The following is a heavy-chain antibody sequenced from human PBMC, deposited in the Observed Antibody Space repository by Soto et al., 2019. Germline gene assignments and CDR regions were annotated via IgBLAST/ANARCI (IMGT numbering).Heavy chain of an antibody. CDR3: TTGDCSSTSCYGDFDY. Sequence: EVQLVESGGGLVKPGGSLRLSCAASGSTFSNAWMSWVRQAPGKGLEWVGRIKSKTDGGTTDYAAPVKGRFTISRDDSKNTLYLQMNSLKTEDTAVYYCTTGDCSSTSCYGDFDYWGQGTLVTVSS. V-gene: IGHV3-15*01. CDR1: GSTFSNAW. J-gene: IGHJ4*02. D-gene: IGHD2-2*01. CDR2: IKSKTDGGTT.